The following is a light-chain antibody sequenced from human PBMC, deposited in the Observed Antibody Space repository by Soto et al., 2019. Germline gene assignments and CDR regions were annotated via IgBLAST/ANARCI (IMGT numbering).Light chain of an antibody. Sequence: QSVLTQPASVSGSPGQSITISCTGTTSDVGGYNYVSWYQQHPGKAPKLMIYGVSIRPSGASDRFSGSKSGNTASLTISELQAEDEADYYCSSYTSSRTYVFGTGTKLTVL. J-gene: IGLJ1*01. CDR1: TSDVGGYNY. CDR2: GVS. CDR3: SSYTSSRTYV. V-gene: IGLV2-14*01.